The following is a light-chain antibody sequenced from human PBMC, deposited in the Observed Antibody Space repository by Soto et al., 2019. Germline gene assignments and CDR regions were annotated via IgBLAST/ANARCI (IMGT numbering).Light chain of an antibody. Sequence: EIVLTQSPGTMSLSPGEGATLSCRASQSVSSNLAWYQQKPGQAPRLLIYGASTRATGIPARFSGSGSGTEFTLTISSLQSEDFAVYYCQQYNDWPPLTFGGGTKGDIK. CDR1: QSVSSN. CDR3: QQYNDWPPLT. CDR2: GAS. J-gene: IGKJ4*01. V-gene: IGKV3-15*01.